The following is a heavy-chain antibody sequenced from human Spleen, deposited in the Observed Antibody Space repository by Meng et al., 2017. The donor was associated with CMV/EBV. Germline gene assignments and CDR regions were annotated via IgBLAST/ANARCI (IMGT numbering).Heavy chain of an antibody. CDR1: GGSISSSSYY. J-gene: IGHJ5*02. Sequence: SETLSLTCTVSGGSISSSSYYWGWIRQPPGKGLEWIGSIYYSGSTYYNPSLKSRVTISVDTSKNQFSLKLSSVTAADTAVYYCARRVRITGTTWWFDPWGQGTLVTVS. CDR2: IYYSGST. V-gene: IGHV4-39*01. CDR3: ARRVRITGTTWWFDP. D-gene: IGHD1-7*01.